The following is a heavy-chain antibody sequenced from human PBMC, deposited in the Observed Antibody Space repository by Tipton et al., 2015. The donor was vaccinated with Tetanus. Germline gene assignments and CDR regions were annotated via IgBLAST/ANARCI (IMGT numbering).Heavy chain of an antibody. D-gene: IGHD1-26*01. CDR1: GGSISSYY. Sequence: TLSLTCTVSGGSISSYYWSWIRQPPGKGLEWIGYIYYSGGTNYNPSLKSRVTISVDTSKNQFSLKLSSVTAADTAVYYCARLIVGATTSEYFQHWGQGTLVTVSS. J-gene: IGHJ1*01. CDR2: IYYSGGT. V-gene: IGHV4-59*12. CDR3: ARLIVGATTSEYFQH.